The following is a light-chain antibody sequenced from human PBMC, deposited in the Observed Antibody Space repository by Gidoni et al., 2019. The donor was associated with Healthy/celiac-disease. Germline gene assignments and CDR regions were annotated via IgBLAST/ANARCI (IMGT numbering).Light chain of an antibody. J-gene: IGKJ3*01. CDR1: QSVLYSSNNKNY. Sequence: DIVMTQSPDSLAVSLGERATINCKSRQSVLYSSNNKNYLAWYQQKPGQPPKLLIYWASTRESGVPDRVSGSGSGTDFTLTISSLQAEDVAVYYCQQYYSTPVTFGPGTKVDIK. V-gene: IGKV4-1*01. CDR2: WAS. CDR3: QQYYSTPVT.